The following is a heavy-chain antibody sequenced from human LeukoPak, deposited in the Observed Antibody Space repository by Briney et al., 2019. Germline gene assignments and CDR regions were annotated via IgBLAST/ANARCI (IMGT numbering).Heavy chain of an antibody. CDR3: ASRRWLQGMGMVDY. CDR1: GGSFSGYY. CDR2: INHSGST. V-gene: IGHV4-34*01. J-gene: IGHJ4*02. Sequence: PSETLSLTCAVYGGSFSGYYWSWIRQPPGKGLEWIGEINHSGSTNYNPSLKSRVTISVDTSKNQFSLKLSSVTAADTAVYYCASRRWLQGMGMVDYWGQGTLVTVSS. D-gene: IGHD5-24*01.